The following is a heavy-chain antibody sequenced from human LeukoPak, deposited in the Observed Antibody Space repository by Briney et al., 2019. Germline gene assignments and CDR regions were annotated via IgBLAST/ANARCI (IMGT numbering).Heavy chain of an antibody. CDR2: ISYDGSNK. J-gene: IGHJ4*02. D-gene: IGHD3-9*01. CDR1: GFTFSSYG. V-gene: IGHV3-30*18. Sequence: PGGSLRLSCAASGFTFSSYGMHWVRQAPGKGLEWVAVISYDGSNKYYADSVKGRFTISRDNSKNTLYLQMNSPRAEDTAVYYCAKDGDYDILTGHFDYWGQGTLVTVSS. CDR3: AKDGDYDILTGHFDY.